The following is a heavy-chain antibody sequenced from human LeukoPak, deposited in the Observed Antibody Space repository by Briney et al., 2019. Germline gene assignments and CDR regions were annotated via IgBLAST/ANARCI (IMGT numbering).Heavy chain of an antibody. CDR1: GGTFSSYA. CDR3: ARAPGGDFDWQYYFDY. D-gene: IGHD3-9*01. V-gene: IGHV1-69*04. J-gene: IGHJ4*02. CDR2: IIPILGIA. Sequence: SVKVSCKASGGTFSSYAISWVRQAPGQGLEWMGRIIPILGIANYAQKFQGRVTITADKSTSTAYMELSSLRSEDTAVYYCARAPGGDFDWQYYFDYWGQGTLVTVSS.